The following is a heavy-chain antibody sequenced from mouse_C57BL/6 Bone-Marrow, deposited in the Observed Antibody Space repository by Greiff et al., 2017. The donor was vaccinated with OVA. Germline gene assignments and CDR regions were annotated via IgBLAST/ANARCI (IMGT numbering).Heavy chain of an antibody. J-gene: IGHJ3*01. CDR1: GFTFSSYG. Sequence: EVHLVESGGDLVKPGGSLKLSCAASGFTFSSYGMSWVRQTPDKRLEWVATISSGGSYTYYPDSVKGRFTISRDNAKNTLYLQMSSLKSEDTAMYYCARKGIAYWGQGTLVTASA. CDR3: ARKGIAY. V-gene: IGHV5-6*01. CDR2: ISSGGSYT.